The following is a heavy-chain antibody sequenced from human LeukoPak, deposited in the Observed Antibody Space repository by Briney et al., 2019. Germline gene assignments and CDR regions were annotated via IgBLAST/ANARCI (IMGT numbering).Heavy chain of an antibody. Sequence: XXAVXGYSISSGYYXGWIRQPPGKGLEWIGSIYHSGSTYYNPSLKSRVTISVDTSKNQFSLKLSSVTAADTAVYYCARMDYSFPFDYWGQGTLVTVSS. J-gene: IGHJ4*02. V-gene: IGHV4-38-2*01. CDR1: GYSISSGYY. CDR2: IYHSGST. D-gene: IGHD4-11*01. CDR3: ARMDYSFPFDY.